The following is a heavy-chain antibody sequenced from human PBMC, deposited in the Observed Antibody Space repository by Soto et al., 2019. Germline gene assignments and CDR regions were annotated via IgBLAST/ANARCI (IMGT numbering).Heavy chain of an antibody. D-gene: IGHD1-26*01. CDR2: ISYDGSNK. V-gene: IGHV3-30-3*01. CDR1: GFTFSSYA. Sequence: QVQLVESGGGVVQPGRSLRLSCAASGFTFSSYAMHWVRQAPGKGLEWVAVISYDGSNKYYADSVKGRFTISRDNSKNTLYLQMNSLRAEDTAVYYCASDVDGGSYSWFDYWGQGTLGTVAS. J-gene: IGHJ4*02. CDR3: ASDVDGGSYSWFDY.